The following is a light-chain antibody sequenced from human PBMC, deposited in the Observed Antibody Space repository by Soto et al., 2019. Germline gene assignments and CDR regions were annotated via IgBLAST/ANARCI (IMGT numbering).Light chain of an antibody. CDR3: CSYAGSYTWV. J-gene: IGLJ3*02. CDR1: SSDVGGYNY. CDR2: EVT. V-gene: IGLV2-11*01. Sequence: QSALTQPRSVSVSPGQSVTISCTGTSSDVGGYNYVSWYQQDPGIAPKLIIYEVTERPSGVPDRFSGSKSGNTASLTISGLQAEDEANYYCCSYAGSYTWVIGGGTKLTVL.